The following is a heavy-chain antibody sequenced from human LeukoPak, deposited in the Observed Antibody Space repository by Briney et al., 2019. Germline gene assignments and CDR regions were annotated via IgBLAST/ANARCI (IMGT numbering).Heavy chain of an antibody. V-gene: IGHV1-2*02. CDR1: GYTFTGYY. D-gene: IGHD6-19*01. CDR2: INPNSGGT. J-gene: IGHJ3*02. CDR3: ARGRIAVAGREAFDI. Sequence: ASVKVSCKASGYTFTGYYMHWVRQAPGQGLEWMGWINPNSGGTNYAQKFQGRVTMTRDTSISTAYMELSSLRSEDTAVYYCARGRIAVAGREAFDIWGQGTMVTVSS.